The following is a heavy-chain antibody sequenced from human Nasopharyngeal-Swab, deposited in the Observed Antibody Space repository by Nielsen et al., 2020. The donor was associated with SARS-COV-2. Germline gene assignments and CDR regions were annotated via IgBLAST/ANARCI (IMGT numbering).Heavy chain of an antibody. CDR3: ARAYYDFWSGPGYYYYYMDV. D-gene: IGHD3-3*01. Sequence: VRQAPGKGLEWVSVIYSGGSTYYADSVKGRFTISRDNSKNTLYLQMNSLRAEDTAVYYCARAYYDFWSGPGYYYYYMDVWGKGTTVRLL. CDR2: IYSGGST. J-gene: IGHJ6*03. V-gene: IGHV3-53*01.